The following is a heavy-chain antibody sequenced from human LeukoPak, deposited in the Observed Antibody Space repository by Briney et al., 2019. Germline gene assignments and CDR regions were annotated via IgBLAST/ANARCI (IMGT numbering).Heavy chain of an antibody. CDR3: ARDLSGVTGYTYGRGIDY. D-gene: IGHD5-18*01. Sequence: GGSLRLSCAASGFIFNNAWMHWVRQAPGKGLVWVSRINSDGSVTTYADSVKGRFTISRDNAKTSLYLQMNSLRAEDTAVYYCARDLSGVTGYTYGRGIDYWGQGTLVTVSS. CDR2: INSDGSVT. V-gene: IGHV3-74*01. CDR1: GFIFNNAW. J-gene: IGHJ4*02.